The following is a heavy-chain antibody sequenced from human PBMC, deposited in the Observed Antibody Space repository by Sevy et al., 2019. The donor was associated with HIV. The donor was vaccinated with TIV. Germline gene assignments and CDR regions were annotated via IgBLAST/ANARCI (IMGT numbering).Heavy chain of an antibody. D-gene: IGHD1-26*01. Sequence: GGSLRLSCAASGFTFSSYSMNWVRQAPGKGLEWVSSISSSSSYIYYADSVKGRFTISRDNAKTSLYLQMNSLRAEDTAVYYCARALVGATTSFDYWGQGTLVTVSS. CDR3: ARALVGATTSFDY. J-gene: IGHJ4*02. CDR1: GFTFSSYS. V-gene: IGHV3-21*01. CDR2: ISSSSSYI.